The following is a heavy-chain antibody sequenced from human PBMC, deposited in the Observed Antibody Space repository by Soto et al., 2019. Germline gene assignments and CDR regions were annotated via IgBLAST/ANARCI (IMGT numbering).Heavy chain of an antibody. CDR1: GGTFSSYA. J-gene: IGHJ6*02. Sequence: QVQLVQSGAEAKKPGSSVKVSCKTSGGTFSSYAISWVRQAPGQGLEWMGGIIPVFGRVNYAEKFQDRVTITADESTGTVYMELSSLRSEDTALYYCANSRGGTFLGYHGMDIWGQGTTVSVSS. V-gene: IGHV1-69*01. CDR3: ANSRGGTFLGYHGMDI. CDR2: IIPVFGRV. D-gene: IGHD3-16*01.